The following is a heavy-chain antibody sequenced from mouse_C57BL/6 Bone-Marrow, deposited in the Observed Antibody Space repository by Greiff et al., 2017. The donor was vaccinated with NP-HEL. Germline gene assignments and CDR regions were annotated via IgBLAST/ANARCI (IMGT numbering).Heavy chain of an antibody. D-gene: IGHD3-2*02. V-gene: IGHV5-6*01. Sequence: DVHLVESGGDLVKPGGSLKLSFAASGFTFSSYGMSWVRQTPDKRLEWVATISSGGSYTYYPDSVKGRFTISRDNAKNTLYLQMSSLKSEDTAMYYCARQTAQGFAYWGQGTLVTVSA. CDR3: ARQTAQGFAY. J-gene: IGHJ3*01. CDR2: ISSGGSYT. CDR1: GFTFSSYG.